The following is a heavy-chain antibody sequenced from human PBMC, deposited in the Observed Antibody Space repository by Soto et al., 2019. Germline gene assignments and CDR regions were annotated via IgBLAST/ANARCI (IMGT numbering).Heavy chain of an antibody. D-gene: IGHD2-2*01. V-gene: IGHV3-20*04. CDR2: INWNGGST. CDR3: ARAQLGGGSFPPEY. Sequence: PGGSLRLSCAASGFTFDDYGMSWVRQAPGKGLEWVSGINWNGGSTGYADSVKGRFTISRDNAKNSLYLQMNSLRAEDTALYYCARAQLGGGSFPPEYWGQGTLVTVSS. J-gene: IGHJ4*02. CDR1: GFTFDDYG.